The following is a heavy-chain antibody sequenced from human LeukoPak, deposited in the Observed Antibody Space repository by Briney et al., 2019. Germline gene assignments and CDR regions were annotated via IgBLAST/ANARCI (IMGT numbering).Heavy chain of an antibody. CDR1: GYTFTGYN. CDR3: ARGGAYNWNDGAYYYYMDV. CDR2: INPNSGGT. V-gene: IGHV1-2*02. Sequence: ASVKVSCKASGYTFTGYNIHWVRQAPGQGLDWMGWINPNSGGTNYAQKFQGRVTMTRDTSISTAYMELSSLRSEDTAVYYCARGGAYNWNDGAYYYYMDVWGKGTTVTVSS. D-gene: IGHD1-20*01. J-gene: IGHJ6*03.